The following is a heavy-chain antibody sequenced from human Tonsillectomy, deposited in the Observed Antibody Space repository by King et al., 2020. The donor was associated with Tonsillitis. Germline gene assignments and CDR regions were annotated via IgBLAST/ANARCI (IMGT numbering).Heavy chain of an antibody. CDR3: ARHPEYSSGWKWYFDL. Sequence: RLQLQESGPGLVKPSETLSLTCTVSGGSFSSASYFWGWIRQPPGKGLEWIGSIYYLGNTYYNPSHKSRVTISLDTSKNQLSLKLTSVTAADTAVYYCARHPEYSSGWKWYFDLWGRGTPVTVSS. D-gene: IGHD6-19*01. CDR1: GGSFSSASYF. CDR2: IYYLGNT. J-gene: IGHJ2*01. V-gene: IGHV4-39*06.